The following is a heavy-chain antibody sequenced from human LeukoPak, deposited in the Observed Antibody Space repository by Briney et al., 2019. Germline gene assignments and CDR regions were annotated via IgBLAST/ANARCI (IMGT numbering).Heavy chain of an antibody. CDR3: ARSLTYYYDSSGYYPYYFDY. J-gene: IGHJ4*02. CDR1: GFTFSSYS. Sequence: PGGSLRLSCAASGFTFSSYSMNWVRQAPGKGLEWVSHISSSSSTIYYADSVKGRFTISRDNAKNSLYLQMNSLRAEDTAVYYCARSLTYYYDSSGYYPYYFDYWGQGTLVTVSS. CDR2: ISSSSSTI. V-gene: IGHV3-48*01. D-gene: IGHD3-22*01.